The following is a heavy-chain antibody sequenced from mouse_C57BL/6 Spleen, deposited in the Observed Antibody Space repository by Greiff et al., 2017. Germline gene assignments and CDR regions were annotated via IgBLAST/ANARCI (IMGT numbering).Heavy chain of an antibody. D-gene: IGHD2-1*01. Sequence: VQLQQPGAELVKPGASVKLSCKASGYTFTSYWMNWVKQRPGRGLEWIGSIDPNSGGTKYNEKFKSKATLTVDKPSSTAYMQLSILTSEDSAVYYCAFYGNGYAMDYWGQGTSVTVSS. CDR2: IDPNSGGT. CDR3: AFYGNGYAMDY. CDR1: GYTFTSYW. J-gene: IGHJ4*01. V-gene: IGHV1-72*01.